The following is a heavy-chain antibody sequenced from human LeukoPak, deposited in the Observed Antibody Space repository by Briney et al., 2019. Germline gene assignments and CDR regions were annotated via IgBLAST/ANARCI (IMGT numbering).Heavy chain of an antibody. CDR3: ASSVPAATHYYYYMDV. V-gene: IGHV3-48*03. CDR2: ISSSGSTI. Sequence: GGSLRLSCAASGFTFSSYEMNWVRQAPGKGLEWVSYISSSGSTIYYADSVKGRFTISRDNAKNSLYLQMNSLRAEDTAVYYCASSVPAATHYYYYMDVWGKGTTVTISS. J-gene: IGHJ6*03. D-gene: IGHD2-2*01. CDR1: GFTFSSYE.